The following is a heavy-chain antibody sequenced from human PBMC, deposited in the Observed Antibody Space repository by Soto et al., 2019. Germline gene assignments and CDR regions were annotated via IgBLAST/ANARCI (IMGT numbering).Heavy chain of an antibody. Sequence: SGGSLRLSCAASGFTFSSYAMSWVRQAPGKGLEWVSAISGSGGSTYYADSVKGRFTISRDNSKNTLYLQMNSLRAEDTAVYYCAPDIVVVVAATDDAFDIWGQGTMVTVSS. CDR2: ISGSGGST. CDR1: GFTFSSYA. D-gene: IGHD2-15*01. J-gene: IGHJ3*02. CDR3: APDIVVVVAATDDAFDI. V-gene: IGHV3-23*01.